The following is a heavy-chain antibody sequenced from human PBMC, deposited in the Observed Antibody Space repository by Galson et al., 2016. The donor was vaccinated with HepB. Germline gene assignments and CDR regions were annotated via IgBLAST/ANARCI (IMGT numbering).Heavy chain of an antibody. Sequence: SLRLSCAVSGFTFSNYGMSWVRQTPGKGLEWVSTIVGSGTATYYTDSVKGRFTISRDNSKNTLYLQMNSLRAEDTAVYYCAKDRPDRVTILTVVITGDFRGQGTLVTVSS. D-gene: IGHD3-9*01. J-gene: IGHJ4*02. CDR2: IVGSGTAT. CDR3: AKDRPDRVTILTVVITGDF. V-gene: IGHV3-23*01. CDR1: GFTFSNYG.